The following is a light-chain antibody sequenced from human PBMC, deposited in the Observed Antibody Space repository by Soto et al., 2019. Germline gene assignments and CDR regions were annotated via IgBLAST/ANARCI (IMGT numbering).Light chain of an antibody. V-gene: IGLV2-14*01. CDR1: SSDVGGYNY. Sequence: QSALTQPASVSGSPGQSITISCTGTSSDVGGYNYVSWYQQHPGKAPKLMIYEVSNRPSGVSNRFSGSKSGNTASLTISGLQAEDEADYYWCSFTSSNTHVFGTGTKLTVL. J-gene: IGLJ1*01. CDR3: CSFTSSNTHV. CDR2: EVS.